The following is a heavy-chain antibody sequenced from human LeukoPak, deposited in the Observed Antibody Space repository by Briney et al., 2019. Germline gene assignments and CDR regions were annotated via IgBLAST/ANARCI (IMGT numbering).Heavy chain of an antibody. V-gene: IGHV4-39*07. D-gene: IGHD6-19*01. Sequence: SETLSLTCTVSGGSTTSNYYWGWIRQPPGKGLEWIGSIYYSGSTYYNPSLKSRVTISVDKSNNQFSLKLSSVTAADTAMYYCARRPPYSSGWYYFDYWGQGTLVTVSS. CDR3: ARRPPYSSGWYYFDY. CDR1: GGSTTSNYY. J-gene: IGHJ4*02. CDR2: IYYSGST.